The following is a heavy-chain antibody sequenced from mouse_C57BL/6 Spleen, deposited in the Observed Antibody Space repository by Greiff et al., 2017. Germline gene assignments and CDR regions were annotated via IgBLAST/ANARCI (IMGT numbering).Heavy chain of an antibody. V-gene: IGHV1-81*01. J-gene: IGHJ4*01. Sequence: VKLQESGAELARPGASVKLSCKASGYTFTSYGISWVKQRTGQGLEWIGEIYPRSGNTYYNEKFKGKATLTADKSSSTAYMELRSLTSEDSAVYFCARRDGNRAMDYWGQGTSVTVSS. CDR3: ARRDGNRAMDY. CDR2: IYPRSGNT. D-gene: IGHD2-1*01. CDR1: GYTFTSYG.